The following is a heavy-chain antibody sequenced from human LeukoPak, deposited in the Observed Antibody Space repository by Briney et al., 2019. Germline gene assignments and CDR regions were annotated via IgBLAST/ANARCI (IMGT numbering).Heavy chain of an antibody. J-gene: IGHJ4*02. V-gene: IGHV1-2*02. CDR3: ARDGRLTIFVRGIITEGSPPKN. CDR2: INPKTGGT. CDR1: GYTFTDSY. Sequence: RWAPVKVSCRASGYTFTDSYMHWVRQAPGQGLEWMGWINPKTGGTNYAQRFQGRVTMTRDTSIRTAYMELNSLRSDDTAVYYCARDGRLTIFVRGIITEGSPPKNWGQGTLVTVSS. D-gene: IGHD3-10*01.